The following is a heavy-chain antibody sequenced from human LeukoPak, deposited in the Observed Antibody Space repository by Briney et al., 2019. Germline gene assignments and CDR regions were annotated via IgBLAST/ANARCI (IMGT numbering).Heavy chain of an antibody. D-gene: IGHD2-15*01. J-gene: IGHJ4*02. V-gene: IGHV4-39*07. Sequence: SETLSLTCTVSGGSISSSSYYWGWIRQPPGKGLEWIGEINHSGSTNYNPSLKSRVTISVDTSKNQFSLKLSSVTAADTAVYYCATTPRRIFALRYWGQGTLVTVSS. CDR1: GGSISSSSYY. CDR3: ATTPRRIFALRY. CDR2: INHSGST.